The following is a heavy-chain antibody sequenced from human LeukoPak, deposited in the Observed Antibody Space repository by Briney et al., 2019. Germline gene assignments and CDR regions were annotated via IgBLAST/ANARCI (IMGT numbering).Heavy chain of an antibody. V-gene: IGHV3-23*01. J-gene: IGHJ4*02. CDR3: AKDRIPDGYYSIDY. CDR2: ITGNAGLI. Sequence: GGSLRLSCAASGFTFSSYAMSWVRQAPGKGLEWVSVITGNAGLIAYADSVKGRFTISRDNYKNTLYLQMNSLSAEDTARYYCAKDRIPDGYYSIDYWGQGTPVTVSS. CDR1: GFTFSSYA. D-gene: IGHD3-3*01.